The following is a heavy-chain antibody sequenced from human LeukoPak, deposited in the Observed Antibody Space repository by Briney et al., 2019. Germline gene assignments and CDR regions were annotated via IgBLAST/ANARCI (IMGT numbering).Heavy chain of an antibody. V-gene: IGHV3-30*04. Sequence: PGGSLRLSCAASGSTFSTDAMHWVRQAPGKGLEWVAVISDDGSKIYYADSVKGRFTISRDNSKNTLYLQMNSLRAEDTAVYYCAKAGDGSGSYNDYYYYMDVWGKGTTVTISS. CDR1: GSTFSTDA. CDR2: ISDDGSKI. J-gene: IGHJ6*03. D-gene: IGHD3-10*01. CDR3: AKAGDGSGSYNDYYYYMDV.